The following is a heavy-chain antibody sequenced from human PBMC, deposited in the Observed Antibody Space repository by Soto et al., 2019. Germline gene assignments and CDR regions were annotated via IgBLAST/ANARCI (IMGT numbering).Heavy chain of an antibody. Sequence: EVQLVASGGGLIQPGGSLRLSCAASGFTVSSSYMSWVRQAPGKGLAWVSIIYSEGNTDSADSVKGRFTISRDNSKNTLYLPMTSLRSEDTAVYYCARVVWNLRTFDYWGQGTLVTVSS. CDR3: ARVVWNLRTFDY. J-gene: IGHJ4*02. V-gene: IGHV3-53*01. D-gene: IGHD1-1*01. CDR2: IYSEGNT. CDR1: GFTVSSSY.